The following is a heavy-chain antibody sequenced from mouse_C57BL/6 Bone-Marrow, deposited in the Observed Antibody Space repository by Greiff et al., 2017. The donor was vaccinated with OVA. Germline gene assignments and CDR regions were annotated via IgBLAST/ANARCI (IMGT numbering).Heavy chain of an antibody. D-gene: IGHD1-1*01. Sequence: QVQLQQSGPGLVQPSQSLSITCTVSGFSLTSYGVHWVRQSPGKGLEWLGVIWRGGSTDYNAAFMSRLSITKDNSKSQVFFKMNSLKSDDTAIYYCAKRGFYYYGSFPYYYAIDYWGQGTSVTVSS. J-gene: IGHJ4*01. CDR1: GFSLTSYG. V-gene: IGHV2-5*01. CDR2: IWRGGST. CDR3: AKRGFYYYGSFPYYYAIDY.